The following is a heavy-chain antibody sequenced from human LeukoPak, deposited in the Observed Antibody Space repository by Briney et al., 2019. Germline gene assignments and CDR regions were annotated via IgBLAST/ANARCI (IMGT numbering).Heavy chain of an antibody. Sequence: SETLSLTCAVYGGSFSGYYWSWIRQPPGKGLEWIGEINHSGSTNYNPSLKSRVTISVDTSKNQFSLNLISVTAADTAVYYCARASGSSWWGGYFQHWGQGTLVTVSS. CDR2: INHSGST. V-gene: IGHV4-34*01. J-gene: IGHJ1*01. CDR3: ARASGSSWWGGYFQH. D-gene: IGHD6-13*01. CDR1: GGSFSGYY.